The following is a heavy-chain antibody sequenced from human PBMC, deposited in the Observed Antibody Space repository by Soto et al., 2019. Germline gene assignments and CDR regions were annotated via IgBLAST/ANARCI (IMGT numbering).Heavy chain of an antibody. CDR1: GGSISSSSYY. Sequence: NPSETLSLTCTVSGGSISSSSYYWGWIRQPPGKGLEWIGSIYYSGSTYYNPSLKSRVTISVDTSKNQFSLKLSSVSATDTAVYYCATSNWFDPWGQGTLVTVSS. CDR2: IYYSGST. J-gene: IGHJ5*02. CDR3: ATSNWFDP. V-gene: IGHV4-39*01.